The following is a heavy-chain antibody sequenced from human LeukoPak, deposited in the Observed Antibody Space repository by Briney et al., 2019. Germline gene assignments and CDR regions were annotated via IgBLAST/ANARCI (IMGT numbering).Heavy chain of an antibody. V-gene: IGHV4-38-2*02. D-gene: IGHD2-21*01. CDR1: GYSISSGYY. J-gene: IGHJ6*03. CDR3: ARRLFFYYYYYMDV. Sequence: SETLSLTCTVSGYSISSGYYWGWIRQPPGKGLEWIGSIYHSGSTYYNPSLKSRVTISVDTSKNQFSLKLSSVTAADTAVYYCARRLFFYYYYYMDVWGKGTTVTISS. CDR2: IYHSGST.